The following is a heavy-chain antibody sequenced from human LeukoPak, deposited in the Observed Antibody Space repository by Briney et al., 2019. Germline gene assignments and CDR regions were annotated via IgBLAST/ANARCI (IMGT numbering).Heavy chain of an antibody. Sequence: PGGSLRLSCAASGFTFSTYSMHWVRQAPGKGLEWASYISTSSSTIYYADSVKGRFTISRDNAKNSLYLQMNSLRAEDTAVYYCARAYYYDSSGYSTFLDYWGQGTLVTVSS. CDR3: ARAYYYDSSGYSTFLDY. J-gene: IGHJ4*02. CDR2: ISTSSSTI. V-gene: IGHV3-48*01. D-gene: IGHD3-22*01. CDR1: GFTFSTYS.